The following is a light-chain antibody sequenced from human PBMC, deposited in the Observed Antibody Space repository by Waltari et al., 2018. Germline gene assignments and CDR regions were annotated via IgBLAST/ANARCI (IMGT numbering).Light chain of an antibody. CDR1: QGVGSH. Sequence: EVVMTQSPATLSVSPGERATLSCRASQGVGSHLAWYQQKPGQAPRLLIYGASTRATGIPVRFSGSGSGREFTLTISSLQSEDCAIYYCQQYNNWPETFGQGTKVDIK. V-gene: IGKV3-15*01. CDR3: QQYNNWPET. CDR2: GAS. J-gene: IGKJ1*01.